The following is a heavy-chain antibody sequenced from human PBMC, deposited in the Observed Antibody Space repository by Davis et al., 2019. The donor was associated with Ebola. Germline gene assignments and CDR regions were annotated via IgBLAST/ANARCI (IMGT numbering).Heavy chain of an antibody. D-gene: IGHD3-16*01. CDR3: ARDWAGLDV. V-gene: IGHV3-30*04. J-gene: IGHJ6*04. CDR1: GFTFSTYT. CDR2: ISYDGSNK. Sequence: GGSLRLSCAASGFTFSTYTIHWVRQAPGKGLEWVALISYDGSNKYYADSVKGRFTISRDNARNTLYLQMNSLRAEDTAVYYCARDWAGLDVWGKGTTVTVSS.